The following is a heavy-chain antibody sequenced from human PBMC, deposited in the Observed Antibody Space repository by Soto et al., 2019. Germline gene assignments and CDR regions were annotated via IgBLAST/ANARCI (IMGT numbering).Heavy chain of an antibody. CDR2: VHSSGTT. CDR1: GASINTFTDF. D-gene: IGHD6-6*01. J-gene: IGHJ4*02. CDR3: ARRAAPHFDY. V-gene: IGHV4-39*02. Sequence: QLQLQESGPGLVKPSETLSLTCSVSGASINTFTDFWGWIRQPPGKGLQWIGYVHSSGTTYYNASLKSRRTISIDTSKNHFSLDLTSVTASDTAVYYCARRAAPHFDYWGQGALVSVSS.